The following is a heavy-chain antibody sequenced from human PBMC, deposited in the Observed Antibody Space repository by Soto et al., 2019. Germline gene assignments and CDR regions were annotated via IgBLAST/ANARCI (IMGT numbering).Heavy chain of an antibody. Sequence: LRLSCAASGFTFDDYAMHWVRQAPGKGLEWVSGISWNSGSIGYADSVKGRFTISRDNAKNSLYLQMNSLRAEDTALYYCAKDLGITMVRGVIPYGMDVWGQGTMVTVSS. CDR1: GFTFDDYA. CDR2: ISWNSGSI. CDR3: AKDLGITMVRGVIPYGMDV. V-gene: IGHV3-9*01. J-gene: IGHJ6*02. D-gene: IGHD3-10*01.